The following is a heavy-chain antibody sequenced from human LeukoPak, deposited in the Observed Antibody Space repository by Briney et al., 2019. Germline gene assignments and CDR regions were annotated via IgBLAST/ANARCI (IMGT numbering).Heavy chain of an antibody. D-gene: IGHD6-13*01. Sequence: ASVKVSCKASGYTFTSYAMHWVRQAPGQRLEWMGWINAGNGNTKYSQKFQGRVTITRDTSASTAYMELSSLRSEDTAVYYCVRVRQQLVPDYWGQGTLVTVSS. J-gene: IGHJ4*02. V-gene: IGHV1-3*01. CDR1: GYTFTSYA. CDR2: INAGNGNT. CDR3: VRVRQQLVPDY.